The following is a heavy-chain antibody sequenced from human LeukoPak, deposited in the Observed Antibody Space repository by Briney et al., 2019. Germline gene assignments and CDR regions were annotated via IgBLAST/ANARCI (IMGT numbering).Heavy chain of an antibody. CDR3: ARNSSSWYFDY. J-gene: IGHJ4*02. CDR1: GYSISSGYY. Sequence: SETLSLTCAVSGYSISSGYYWGWIRQPPGKGLEWIGSIYHSGSTHYNPSLKSRVTISVDTSKKQFSLKLSSVTAADTAVYYCARNSSSWYFDYWGQGTLVTVYS. CDR2: IYHSGST. D-gene: IGHD6-13*01. V-gene: IGHV4-38-2*01.